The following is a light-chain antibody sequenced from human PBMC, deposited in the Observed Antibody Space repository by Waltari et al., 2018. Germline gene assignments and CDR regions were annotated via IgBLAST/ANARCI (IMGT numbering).Light chain of an antibody. CDR3: QQYTSFSLT. CDR1: QSISSW. Sequence: DIQMTQSPSSLSASIGDRVTFTCRASQSISSWWAWYQQKPGKAPKLLISKASTLESGVPSRFSGSGSGTEFTLTISSLQPDDFATYCCQQYTSFSLTFGGGTTVEIK. J-gene: IGKJ4*01. CDR2: KAS. V-gene: IGKV1-5*03.